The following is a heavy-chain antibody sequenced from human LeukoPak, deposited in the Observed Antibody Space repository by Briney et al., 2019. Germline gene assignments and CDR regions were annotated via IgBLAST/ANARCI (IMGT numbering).Heavy chain of an antibody. J-gene: IGHJ6*02. CDR1: GFTFSSYW. CDR3: AREVVIFPDYYYYGVDV. D-gene: IGHD3-9*01. V-gene: IGHV3-7*03. Sequence: GGSLRLSCAASGFTFSSYWMNWARQAPGKGLEWVASINHNGNVNYYVDSVKGRFTISRDNAKNSLYLQMSNLRAEDTAVYYCAREVVIFPDYYYYGVDVWGQGTTVTVSS. CDR2: INHNGNVN.